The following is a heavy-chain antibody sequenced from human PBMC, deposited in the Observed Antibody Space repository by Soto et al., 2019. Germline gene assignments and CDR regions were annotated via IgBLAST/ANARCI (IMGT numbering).Heavy chain of an antibody. D-gene: IGHD6-13*01. Sequence: LRLSCAASGFTFSSYSMNWVRQAPGKGLEWVSSISSSSSYIYYADSVKGRFTISRDNAKNSLYLQMNSLRAEDTAVYYCATEYSSSWYELDYWGQGTLVTVSS. V-gene: IGHV3-21*01. J-gene: IGHJ4*02. CDR2: ISSSSSYI. CDR3: ATEYSSSWYELDY. CDR1: GFTFSSYS.